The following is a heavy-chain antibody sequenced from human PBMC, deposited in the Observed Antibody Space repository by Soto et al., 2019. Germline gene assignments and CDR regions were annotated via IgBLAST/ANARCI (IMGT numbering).Heavy chain of an antibody. D-gene: IGHD3-22*01. CDR3: ARGLDYYDSSGYYGYYYYYYGMDV. J-gene: IGHJ6*02. V-gene: IGHV4-34*01. CDR2: INHSGST. CDR1: GGSFSGYY. Sequence: SETLSLTCAVYGGSFSGYYWSWIRQPPGKGLERIGEINHSGSTNYNPSLKSRVTISVDTSKNQFSLKLSSVTAADTAVYYCARGLDYYDSSGYYGYYYYYYGMDVWGQGTTVTVSS.